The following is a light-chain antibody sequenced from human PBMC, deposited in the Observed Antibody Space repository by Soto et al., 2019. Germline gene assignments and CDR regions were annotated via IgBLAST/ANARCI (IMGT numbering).Light chain of an antibody. CDR1: QSISST. J-gene: IGKJ4*01. Sequence: EIAMTQSPATLSVSPGERATLSCRASQSISSTLAWYQQRPGQAPSLLIYGASTRATGILARFSGSGSGTEFTLTIRSLQSADFAVYYCQQYNSWPLTFGGGTTV. CDR2: GAS. V-gene: IGKV3-15*01. CDR3: QQYNSWPLT.